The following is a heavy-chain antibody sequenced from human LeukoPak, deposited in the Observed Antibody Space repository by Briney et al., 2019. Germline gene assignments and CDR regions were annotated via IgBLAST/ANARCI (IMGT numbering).Heavy chain of an antibody. CDR2: IRSLVYGGTA. Sequence: GGSLTLSCAASGFPFREYAMRWFRQAPGKGLEWVAFIRSLVYGGTADYPACVKGRFSVSRDDSKGVAYMKMNSLNTEDTAVYYCDRGLRRGGYGHRALFDYWGQGTLVTVSS. CDR1: GFPFREYA. V-gene: IGHV3-49*03. D-gene: IGHD3-16*01. CDR3: DRGLRRGGYGHRALFDY. J-gene: IGHJ4*02.